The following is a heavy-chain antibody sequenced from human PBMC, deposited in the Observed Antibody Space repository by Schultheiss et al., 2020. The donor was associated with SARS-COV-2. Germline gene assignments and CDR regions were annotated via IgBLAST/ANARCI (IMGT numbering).Heavy chain of an antibody. Sequence: GGSLRLSCAASGFTFSSYAMHWVRQAPGKGLEWVSAISGSGGSTYYADSVKGRFTVSRDNSKNTLHLQMNSLRDEDTAVYYCAKDGRRGCSSTSCYPDYWGQGTLVTVSS. D-gene: IGHD2-2*01. J-gene: IGHJ4*02. CDR3: AKDGRRGCSSTSCYPDY. CDR2: ISGSGGST. V-gene: IGHV3-23*01. CDR1: GFTFSSYA.